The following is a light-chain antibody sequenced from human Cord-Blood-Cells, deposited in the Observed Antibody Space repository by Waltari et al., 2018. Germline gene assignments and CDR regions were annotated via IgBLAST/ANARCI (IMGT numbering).Light chain of an antibody. CDR3: CSYAGSSTLV. Sequence: QSALTQPASVSGSAGQSNTISSTGNSRDVGRYNLVCWYQQQPGKAPKLMIYEVSKRPSGVSNRFSGSKSGNTASLTISGLQAEDEADYYCCSYAGSSTLVFGGGTKLTVL. CDR1: SRDVGRYNL. J-gene: IGLJ2*01. CDR2: EVS. V-gene: IGLV2-23*02.